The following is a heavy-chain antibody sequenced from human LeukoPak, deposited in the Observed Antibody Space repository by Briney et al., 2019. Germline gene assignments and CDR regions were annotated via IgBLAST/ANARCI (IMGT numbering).Heavy chain of an antibody. V-gene: IGHV1-18*01. CDR3: ARVEFYYYDSSGYYYEGNNDY. J-gene: IGHJ4*02. Sequence: GASVKVSCKASGYTFTSYGISWVRQAPGQGLEWMGWISAYNGNTKYAQKLQGRVTMATDTSTSTAYMELRSLRSDDTAVYYCARVEFYYYDSSGYYYEGNNDYWGQGTLVTVSS. CDR1: GYTFTSYG. D-gene: IGHD3-22*01. CDR2: ISAYNGNT.